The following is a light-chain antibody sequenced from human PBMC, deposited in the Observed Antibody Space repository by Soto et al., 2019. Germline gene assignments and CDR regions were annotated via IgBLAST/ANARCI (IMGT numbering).Light chain of an antibody. CDR3: QQRSFT. Sequence: EIVLTQSPATLSLSPGERATLSCRASQSVSSYLAWYQQKPGQAPRLLIYDASNRATGIPARFSGSGSGTDFTLTISSLEPEDFAGYYCQQRSFTVGGGTKVEIK. J-gene: IGKJ4*01. CDR2: DAS. CDR1: QSVSSY. V-gene: IGKV3-11*01.